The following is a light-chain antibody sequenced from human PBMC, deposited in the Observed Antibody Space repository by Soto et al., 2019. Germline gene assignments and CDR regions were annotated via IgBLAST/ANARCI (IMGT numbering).Light chain of an antibody. CDR2: DVS. Sequence: QSALTQPASVSGSPGQSITISCTGTSSDVGGYNYVSWYQQHPCKAPKLMIYDVSNRPSGVSNRFSGSKSGNTASLTISGLQAEDEADYYCSSYTSSSTPYVFGTGTKLTVL. J-gene: IGLJ1*01. V-gene: IGLV2-14*01. CDR3: SSYTSSSTPYV. CDR1: SSDVGGYNY.